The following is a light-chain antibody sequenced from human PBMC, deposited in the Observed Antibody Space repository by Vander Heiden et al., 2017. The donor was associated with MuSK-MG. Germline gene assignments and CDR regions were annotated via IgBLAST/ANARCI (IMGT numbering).Light chain of an antibody. CDR3: QQHDNTRPCT. Sequence: DIQMTQSPSSLSAAEGARLTITSRSSQSISSSLYGYQQKPGKAPKLLLYAASSLQGAVPSRCISSGSGTDFTLIISSLQPDDDATYYCQQHDNTRPCTFGQGTKLEIK. CDR1: QSISSS. V-gene: IGKV1-39*01. J-gene: IGKJ2*02. CDR2: AAS.